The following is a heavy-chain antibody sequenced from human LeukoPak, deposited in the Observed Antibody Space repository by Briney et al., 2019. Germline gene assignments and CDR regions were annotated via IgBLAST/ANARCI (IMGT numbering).Heavy chain of an antibody. CDR1: GGTFSSYA. J-gene: IGHJ4*02. Sequence: SVKVSCKASGGTFSSYAISWVRQAPGQGLEWMGRIIPILGIANYAQKFQGRVTITADKSTSTAYMELSSLRSEDTAVYYCASDPYGDPGGYWGQGTLVTVSS. CDR3: ASDPYGDPGGY. CDR2: IIPILGIA. D-gene: IGHD4-17*01. V-gene: IGHV1-69*04.